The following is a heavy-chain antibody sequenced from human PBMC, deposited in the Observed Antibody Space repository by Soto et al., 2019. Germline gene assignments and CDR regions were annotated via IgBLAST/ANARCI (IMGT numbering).Heavy chain of an antibody. CDR1: GFTFSSYG. J-gene: IGHJ3*01. V-gene: IGHV3-33*01. CDR3: ARDEVATIPAFDL. CDR2: ICYDGSNK. D-gene: IGHD5-12*01. Sequence: QVQLVESGGGVVQPGRSLRLSCAASGFTFSSYGMHWVRQAPGKGLEWVAVICYDGSNKYYADSVKGRFTISRDNSKNPLYVQMNSVRAEDKAVFYCARDEVATIPAFDLWGQGTMVTVSS.